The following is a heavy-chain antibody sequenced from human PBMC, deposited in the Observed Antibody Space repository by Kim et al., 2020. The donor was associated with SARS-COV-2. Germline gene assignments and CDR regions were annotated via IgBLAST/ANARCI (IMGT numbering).Heavy chain of an antibody. CDR1: GFMFSDYW. CDR3: AGGGSYSFAY. Sequence: GGSLRLSCVASGFMFSDYWMRWVRHSPGKGLEWVADLDQAGTDKHYMESVKGRFTISRDNARNSLFLQMNSLRAEDAALYYCAGGGSYSFAYWSQGTLVT. V-gene: IGHV3-7*01. D-gene: IGHD6-13*01. CDR2: LDQAGTDK. J-gene: IGHJ4*02.